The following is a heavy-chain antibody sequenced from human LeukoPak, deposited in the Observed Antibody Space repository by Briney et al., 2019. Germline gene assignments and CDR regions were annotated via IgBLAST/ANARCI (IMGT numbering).Heavy chain of an antibody. V-gene: IGHV1-18*01. CDR1: GYSLSNYG. D-gene: IGHD1-7*01. CDR3: ASRNYGPYYYGMDV. J-gene: IGHJ6*02. CDR2: IGTHNGNT. Sequence: ASVKVSCKASGYSLSNYGITWVRQAPGQGLEWMGWIGTHNGNTKYAQKFQGRVTMTTDTSTNTVYMGLRSLRSDDTAVYYCASRNYGPYYYGMDVWGQGTTVTVSS.